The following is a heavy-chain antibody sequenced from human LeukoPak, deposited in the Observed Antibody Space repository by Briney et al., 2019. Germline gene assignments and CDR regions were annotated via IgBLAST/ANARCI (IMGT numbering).Heavy chain of an antibody. V-gene: IGHV1-3*01. D-gene: IGHD3-22*01. Sequence: ASVKVSCKASGYTFTSYAMHWVRQAPGQRLEWMGWINAGNGNTKYSQKSQGRVTITRDTSASTAYMELSSLRSEDTAVYYCARGPRDNTMIVVVTLDYWGQGTLVTVSS. J-gene: IGHJ4*02. CDR3: ARGPRDNTMIVVVTLDY. CDR1: GYTFTSYA. CDR2: INAGNGNT.